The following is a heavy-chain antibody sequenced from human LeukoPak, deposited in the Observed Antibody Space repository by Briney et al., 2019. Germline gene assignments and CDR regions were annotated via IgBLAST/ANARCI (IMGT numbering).Heavy chain of an antibody. CDR1: GDSVSSNTVA. Sequence: SQTLSLTCAISGDSVSSNTVAWNWIRQSPSRGLGWLGRTYYRSTWYADYAISVKSRITINPDTSKNQFSLQLNSVTPEDTAVYYCARDIVGGWSYYYYYMDVWGKGTTVTVSS. CDR3: ARDIVGGWSYYYYYMDV. J-gene: IGHJ6*03. V-gene: IGHV6-1*01. D-gene: IGHD6-19*01. CDR2: TYYRSTWYA.